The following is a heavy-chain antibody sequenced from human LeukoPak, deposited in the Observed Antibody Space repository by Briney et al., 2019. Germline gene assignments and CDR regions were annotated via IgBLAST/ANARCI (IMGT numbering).Heavy chain of an antibody. J-gene: IGHJ4*02. CDR2: ISSSSSYI. Sequence: GGSLRLSCAASGFTFSSYSMNWVRQAPGKGLEWVSSISSSSSYIYYADSVKGRFTISRDNAKNSLYLQMNSLRAEDTAVYYCAKRYSSGWYYLDYWGQGTLVTVSS. CDR3: AKRYSSGWYYLDY. V-gene: IGHV3-21*01. CDR1: GFTFSSYS. D-gene: IGHD6-19*01.